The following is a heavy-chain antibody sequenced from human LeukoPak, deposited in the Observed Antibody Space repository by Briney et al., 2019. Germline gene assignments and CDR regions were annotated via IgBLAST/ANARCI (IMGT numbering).Heavy chain of an antibody. CDR1: GGSTTNYY. V-gene: IGHV4-59*01. CDR2: IYYSGNT. J-gene: IGHJ4*02. CDR3: ARGPTRYYFDY. Sequence: SETLSLTCTVSGGSTTNYYWSWLRQPPGKGLEWIGYIYYSGNTNCNPSLQSRVTISVDTSNNQFSLNLSSVTAAHTAVYYCARGPTRYYFDYWGQGTLVTVSS.